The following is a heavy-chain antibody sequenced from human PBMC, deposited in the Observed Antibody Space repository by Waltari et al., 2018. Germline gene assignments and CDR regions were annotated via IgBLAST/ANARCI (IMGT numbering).Heavy chain of an antibody. V-gene: IGHV1-18*01. Sequence: QVQLVQSGAEVKKPRASVTVSCKASGYTFTNFGVNWVRQAPGQGLEWMGWISPYNGYADYEHTFQGRVTMTTDTSTKTAYLELTSLRSDDTAVYYCARGGGPRTVVALTFDLWGQGTLITVSS. J-gene: IGHJ4*02. CDR3: ARGGGPRTVVALTFDL. CDR2: ISPYNGYA. CDR1: GYTFTNFG. D-gene: IGHD2-15*01.